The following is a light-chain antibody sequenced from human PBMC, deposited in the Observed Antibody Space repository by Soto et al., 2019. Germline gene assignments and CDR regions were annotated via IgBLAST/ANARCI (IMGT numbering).Light chain of an antibody. J-gene: IGKJ1*01. CDR1: QSVSSY. V-gene: IGKV3-15*01. CDR2: HAS. Sequence: EIVMSTSLDTLSLSPGAKATLSCLASQSVSSYLAWYQQKPGQAPRLLIYHASARATGIPARFSGSGSGTEFTLTISGLQSEDFAVYYCQQYNNWPPWTFGQGTNVDI. CDR3: QQYNNWPPWT.